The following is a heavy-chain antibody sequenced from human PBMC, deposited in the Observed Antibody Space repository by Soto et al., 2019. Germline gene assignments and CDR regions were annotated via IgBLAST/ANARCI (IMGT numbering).Heavy chain of an antibody. CDR3: ARLYGSRGPFDY. Sequence: PSETLSLTCAVYSGSFSGYYWSWIRQPPGKGLEWIGEIKHRGITNYNPSLKSRVTISVDTSKNQFSLKLSSVTAADTAVYYCARLYGSRGPFDYWGQGTLVAVSS. J-gene: IGHJ4*02. CDR2: IKHRGIT. CDR1: SGSFSGYY. V-gene: IGHV4-34*01. D-gene: IGHD6-13*01.